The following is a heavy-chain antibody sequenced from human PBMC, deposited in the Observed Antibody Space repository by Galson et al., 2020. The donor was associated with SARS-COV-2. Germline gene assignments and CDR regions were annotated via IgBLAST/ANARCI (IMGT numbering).Heavy chain of an antibody. D-gene: IGHD2-15*01. CDR1: GFTFSSYA. Sequence: GGSLRLTCAASGFTFSSYAMYWVPQAPGKGLEYVSSLSADGGSTYYANSVKGRFTISRDNSKNTLFLQMGSLGLEYMAVYYCAGKGSGGYLDCWGQGALVTGSS. V-gene: IGHV3-64*01. J-gene: IGHJ4*02. CDR2: LSADGGST. CDR3: AGKGSGGYLDC.